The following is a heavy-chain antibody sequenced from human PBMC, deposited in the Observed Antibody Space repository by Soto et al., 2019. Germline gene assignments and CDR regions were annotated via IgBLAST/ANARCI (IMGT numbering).Heavy chain of an antibody. D-gene: IGHD6-19*01. J-gene: IGHJ4*02. V-gene: IGHV1-18*04. Sequence: AAVKVSCTSSGYTFTDYGISWVRQAPGQGLEWMGWISTYNGNTIYAQKIQGRVTMTTDTSTSTAYVELRSLRSDDTAVYYCAREEGISDWHAFDYWGKGTMGT. CDR3: AREEGISDWHAFDY. CDR2: ISTYNGNT. CDR1: GYTFTDYG.